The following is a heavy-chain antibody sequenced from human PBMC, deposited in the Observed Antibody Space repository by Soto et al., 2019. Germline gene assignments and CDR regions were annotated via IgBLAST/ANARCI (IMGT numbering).Heavy chain of an antibody. CDR1: GFTFSSYG. J-gene: IGHJ2*01. CDR3: VKDNLHSGSYETWYFAL. D-gene: IGHD1-26*01. V-gene: IGHV3-30*18. CDR2: ISFDGNYK. Sequence: QVQLVESGGGVVQPGRSLRLSCVGSGFTFSSYGMHWVRQAPGKGLEWLAVISFDGNYKYHADSVKGRFTISRDNSKKTLFLEMRSLRPEDTAVYYWVKDNLHSGSYETWYFALWVRGTLVTVSS.